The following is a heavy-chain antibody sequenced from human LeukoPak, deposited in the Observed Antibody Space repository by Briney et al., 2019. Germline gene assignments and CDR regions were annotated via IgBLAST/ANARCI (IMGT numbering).Heavy chain of an antibody. J-gene: IGHJ5*02. V-gene: IGHV4-61*05. CDR2: IYYSGST. Sequence: PSETLSLTCTVSGGSISSSSYYWSWIRQPPGKGLEWIGYIYYSGSTNYNPSLKSRVTISVDTSKNQFSLKLSSVTAADTAVYYCARHNLEQWPGLGWFDPWGQGTLVTVSS. CDR3: ARHNLEQWPGLGWFDP. CDR1: GGSISSSSYY. D-gene: IGHD6-19*01.